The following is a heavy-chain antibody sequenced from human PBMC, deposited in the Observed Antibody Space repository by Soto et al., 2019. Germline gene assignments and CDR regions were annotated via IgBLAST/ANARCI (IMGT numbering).Heavy chain of an antibody. J-gene: IGHJ4*02. V-gene: IGHV1-18*01. Sequence: QVQLVQSGAEVKKPGASVKVSCKASGYTFTSYGISWVRQAPGQGLEWMGWISAYNGNTNYAQKLQDRDTKTTDTSTSTAYMELRSLSSDDPAVYYCAVNYYDSSVTPDYWGQGTLVTVSS. CDR3: AVNYYDSSVTPDY. D-gene: IGHD3-22*01. CDR1: GYTFTSYG. CDR2: ISAYNGNT.